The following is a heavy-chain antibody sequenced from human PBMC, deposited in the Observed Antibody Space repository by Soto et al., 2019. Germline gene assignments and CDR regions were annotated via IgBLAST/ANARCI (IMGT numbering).Heavy chain of an antibody. Sequence: ASVKVSCKGSGYTFTSYDINWVRQATGQGLEWMGWMNPNSGNTGYAQKFQGRVTMTRNTSISTAYMQLSSLRSEDTAVYYCARAPPRARFLEWLLSPPTFDYWGQGTLVTVSS. CDR2: MNPNSGNT. V-gene: IGHV1-8*01. CDR1: GYTFTSYD. CDR3: ARAPPRARFLEWLLSPPTFDY. D-gene: IGHD3-3*01. J-gene: IGHJ4*02.